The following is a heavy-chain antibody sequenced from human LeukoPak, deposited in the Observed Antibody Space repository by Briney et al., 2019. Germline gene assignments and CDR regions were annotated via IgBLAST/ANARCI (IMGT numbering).Heavy chain of an antibody. J-gene: IGHJ4*02. CDR2: ISSNGGST. CDR3: ARGRTYYDFWSGFY. D-gene: IGHD3-3*01. CDR1: GFTFSSYA. Sequence: PGGSLRLSCAASGFTFSSYAMHWVRQAPGKGLEYVSAISSNGGSTYYANSVKGRFTISRDNSKNTLHLQMGSLRAEDMAVYYCARGRTYYDFWSGFYWGQGTLVTVSS. V-gene: IGHV3-64*01.